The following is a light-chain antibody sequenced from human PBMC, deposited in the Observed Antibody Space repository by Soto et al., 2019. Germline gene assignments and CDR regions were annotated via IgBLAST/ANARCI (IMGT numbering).Light chain of an antibody. CDR2: AAS. V-gene: IGKV1-39*01. J-gene: IGKJ1*01. CDR1: QTIANY. CDR3: QQSYNTPRT. Sequence: GGRVTITCRASQTIANYLNWYQQRPGKAPNLLISAASTLQSGVPSRFSGSGSGTDFTLTITSLQPEDFATYYCQQSYNTPRTFGQGTKVDIK.